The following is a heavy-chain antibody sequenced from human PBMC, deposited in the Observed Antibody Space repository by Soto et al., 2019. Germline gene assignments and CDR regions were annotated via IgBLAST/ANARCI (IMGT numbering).Heavy chain of an antibody. CDR2: IYPGDSDT. Sequence: GESLKISCKGSGYSFTSYWIGWVRQMPGKGLEWMGIIYPGDSDTRYSPSFQGQVTISADKSISTAYLQWSSLKASDTAMYYCARNGGYSYGTLNWFDPWGQGTLVTVSS. CDR3: ARNGGYSYGTLNWFDP. J-gene: IGHJ5*02. CDR1: GYSFTSYW. V-gene: IGHV5-51*01. D-gene: IGHD5-18*01.